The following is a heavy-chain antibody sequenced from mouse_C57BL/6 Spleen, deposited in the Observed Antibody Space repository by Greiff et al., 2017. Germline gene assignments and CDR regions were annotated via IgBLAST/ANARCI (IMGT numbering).Heavy chain of an antibody. CDR1: GYTFTDYN. CDR3: AREVGGRRYFDV. D-gene: IGHD1-1*01. CDR2: INPNNGGT. J-gene: IGHJ1*03. Sequence: EVQLQQSGPELVKPGASVKMSCKASGYTFTDYNMHWVKQSHGKSLEWIGYINPNNGGTSYNQKFKGKATLTVNKSSSTAYMELRSLTSEDSAVYYCAREVGGRRYFDVGGTGTTVTVSS. V-gene: IGHV1-22*01.